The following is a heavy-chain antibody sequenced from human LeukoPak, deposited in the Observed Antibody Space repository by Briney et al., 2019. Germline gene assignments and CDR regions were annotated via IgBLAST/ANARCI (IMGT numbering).Heavy chain of an antibody. J-gene: IGHJ4*02. CDR1: GFTFSSYG. CDR2: ISYDGSNK. Sequence: GGSLRLSCAASGFTFSSYGMHWVRQAPGKGLEGVAVISYDGSNKYYADSVKGRFTISRDNSKNTLYLQMNSLRAEDTAVYYCAKDPGGSSICIDYWGQGTLVTVSS. CDR3: AKDPGGSSICIDY. D-gene: IGHD6-13*01. V-gene: IGHV3-30*18.